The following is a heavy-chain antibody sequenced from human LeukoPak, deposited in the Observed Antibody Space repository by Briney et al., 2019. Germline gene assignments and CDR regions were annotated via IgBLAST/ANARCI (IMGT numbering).Heavy chain of an antibody. CDR1: GYTFTSYA. CDR2: INAGNGNT. J-gene: IGHJ4*02. D-gene: IGHD3-9*01. CDR3: ARVERNYDILTGYYQAYYFDY. Sequence: ASVKVSCKASGYTFTSYAMHWVRLAPGQRLEWMGWINAGNGNTKYSQKFQGRVTITRDTSASTAYMELSSLRSEDTAVYYCARVERNYDILTGYYQAYYFDYWGQGTLVTVSS. V-gene: IGHV1-3*01.